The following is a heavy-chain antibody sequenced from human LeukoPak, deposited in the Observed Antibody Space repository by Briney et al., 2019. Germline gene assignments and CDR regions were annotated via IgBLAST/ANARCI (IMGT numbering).Heavy chain of an antibody. CDR2: ISSSSSDI. CDR1: GFTFSAFS. D-gene: IGHD6-13*01. J-gene: IGHJ4*02. Sequence: GGSLRLSCAASGFTFSAFSMNWVRQAPGKGLEWVSAISSSSSDIYYTDSVKGRFTISRDNANNFLYLQVSSLRAEDTAVYYCAKDLGSWVFDYWGQGTLVTVSS. CDR3: AKDLGSWVFDY. V-gene: IGHV3-21*04.